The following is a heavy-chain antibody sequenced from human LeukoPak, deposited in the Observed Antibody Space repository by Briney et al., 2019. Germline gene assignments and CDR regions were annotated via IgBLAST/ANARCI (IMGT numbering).Heavy chain of an antibody. CDR3: ASEDEYICSVDY. D-gene: IGHD6-6*01. Sequence: KPSETLSLTCTVSGGSISSYYWSWIRQPPGKGLEWIGYIYYSGSTNYNPSLKSRVTISVDTSKNQFSLKLSSVTAADTAVYYCASEDEYICSVDYWGQGTLVTVSS. V-gene: IGHV4-59*01. J-gene: IGHJ4*02. CDR2: IYYSGST. CDR1: GGSISSYY.